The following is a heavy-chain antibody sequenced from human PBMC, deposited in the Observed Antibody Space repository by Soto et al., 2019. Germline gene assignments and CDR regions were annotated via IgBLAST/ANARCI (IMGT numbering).Heavy chain of an antibody. D-gene: IGHD1-26*01. Sequence: QVQLVQSGAEVKKPGASVKVSCKASGYTFTSYDINWVRQATGQGLEWMGWMNPNSGNTGYAQKFQGRVTMTRNTSISTAHMELSSLTSEDTAVYYCARKKGVVGSYHFDYWGQGTLVTVSS. CDR3: ARKKGVVGSYHFDY. CDR2: MNPNSGNT. V-gene: IGHV1-8*01. CDR1: GYTFTSYD. J-gene: IGHJ4*02.